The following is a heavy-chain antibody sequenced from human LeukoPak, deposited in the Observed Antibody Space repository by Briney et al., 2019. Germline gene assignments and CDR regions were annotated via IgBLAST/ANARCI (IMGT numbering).Heavy chain of an antibody. J-gene: IGHJ4*02. CDR3: ASTIVGATTRFDY. Sequence: PSETLSLTCAVSGYSISSGYYWGWIRQPPGKGLEWIGSIYHSGSTYYNPSLKSRVTISVDTSKNQFSLKLSSVTAADTAVYYCASTIVGATTRFDYWGQGTLVTVSS. CDR1: GYSISSGYY. D-gene: IGHD1-26*01. CDR2: IYHSGST. V-gene: IGHV4-38-2*01.